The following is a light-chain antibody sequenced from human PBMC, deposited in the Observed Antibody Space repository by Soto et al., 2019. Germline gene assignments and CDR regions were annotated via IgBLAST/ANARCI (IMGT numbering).Light chain of an antibody. J-gene: IGKJ2*01. Sequence: DIQMTQSPSSLSASVGDRVTITCRASQTISTYLNWYQQNPGKAPKLLIYAASNLQSGVPSRFSGSGSGTDFTLTINSLPPEDFATYYCQHSFNIPYTFGQGTKLEIK. CDR3: QHSFNIPYT. V-gene: IGKV1-39*01. CDR2: AAS. CDR1: QTISTY.